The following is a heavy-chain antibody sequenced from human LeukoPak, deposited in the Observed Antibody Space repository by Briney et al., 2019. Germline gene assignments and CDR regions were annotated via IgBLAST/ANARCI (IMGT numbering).Heavy chain of an antibody. V-gene: IGHV3-66*01. J-gene: IGHJ6*02. CDR3: ARSKYSSSWYDYYYYGMDV. CDR2: IYSGGST. D-gene: IGHD6-13*01. Sequence: GASLRLSCAASGFTVSSNYTSWVRQAPGKGLEWVSVIYSGGSTYYADSVKGRFTISRDNSKNTLYLQMNSLRAEDTAVYYCARSKYSSSWYDYYYYGMDVWGQGTTVTVSS. CDR1: GFTVSSNY.